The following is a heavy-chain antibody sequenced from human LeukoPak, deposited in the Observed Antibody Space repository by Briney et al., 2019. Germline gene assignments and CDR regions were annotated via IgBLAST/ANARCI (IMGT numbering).Heavy chain of an antibody. V-gene: IGHV3-30*03. D-gene: IGHD2-2*01. CDR3: ARGGTRRDIVVVPAAMVDYYYYGMDV. CDR2: ISYDGSNK. J-gene: IGHJ6*02. Sequence: GGSLRLSCAASGFTFSSYGMHWVRQAPGKGLEWVAVISYDGSNKYYADSVKGRFTISRDNSKNTLYLQMNSLRAEDTAVYYCARGGTRRDIVVVPAAMVDYYYYGMDVWGQGTTVTVSS. CDR1: GFTFSSYG.